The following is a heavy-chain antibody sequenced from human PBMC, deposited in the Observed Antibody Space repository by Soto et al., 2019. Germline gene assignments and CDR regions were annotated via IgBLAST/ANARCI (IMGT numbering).Heavy chain of an antibody. V-gene: IGHV3-21*03. CDR1: GFTFSSYS. CDR2: ISSSSSYT. D-gene: IGHD3-3*01. CDR3: GRAVYYDFWSGYNLYYYYGMDV. Sequence: AGGSLSLSCAASGFTFSSYSMNWVRQAPGKGLEWVSSISSSSSYTYYADSVKGRFTISRDNAKNSLYLQMNSLRAEDTAVYYCGRAVYYDFWSGYNLYYYYGMDVWGQGTTVTVSS. J-gene: IGHJ6*02.